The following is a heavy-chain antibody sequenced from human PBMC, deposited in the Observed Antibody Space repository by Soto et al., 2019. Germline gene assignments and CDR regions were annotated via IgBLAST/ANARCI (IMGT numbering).Heavy chain of an antibody. CDR1: GGTFSSYT. Sequence: SVKVSCKASGGTFSSYTISWVRQAPGQGLEWMGRIIPILGIANYAQKFQGRVTITADKSTSTAYMELSSLRSEDTAVYYCARAGPDIVVVVAAAYYFDYWGQGTLVTVSS. CDR3: ARAGPDIVVVVAAAYYFDY. V-gene: IGHV1-69*02. CDR2: IIPILGIA. J-gene: IGHJ4*02. D-gene: IGHD2-15*01.